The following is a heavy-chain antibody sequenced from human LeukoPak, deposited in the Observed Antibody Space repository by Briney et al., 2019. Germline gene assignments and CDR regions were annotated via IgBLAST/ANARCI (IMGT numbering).Heavy chain of an antibody. Sequence: ASVKVSCKASGYTFTGYYMHWVRQAPGQGLEWMGWINPNSGGTNYAQKFQGRVTMTRDTSISTAYMELSRLRSDDTAVYYWARAPRALWFGEFQDAFDIWGQGTMVTVSS. CDR3: ARAPRALWFGEFQDAFDI. CDR1: GYTFTGYY. CDR2: INPNSGGT. V-gene: IGHV1-2*02. J-gene: IGHJ3*02. D-gene: IGHD3-10*01.